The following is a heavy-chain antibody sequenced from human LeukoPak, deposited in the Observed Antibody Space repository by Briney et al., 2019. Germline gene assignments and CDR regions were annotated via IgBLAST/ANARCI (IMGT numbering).Heavy chain of an antibody. Sequence: ASVKVSCKASGYTFTSYGISWVRQAPGQRLQWMGWISDYNSDYNDNTKYEQKFQGRVTMTTDTSTSTAYMELRSLRSDDTAVYYCARGRWLRDAFDIWGQGTMLTVSS. V-gene: IGHV1-18*01. D-gene: IGHD2-15*01. CDR1: GYTFTSYG. J-gene: IGHJ3*02. CDR2: ISDYNSDYNDNT. CDR3: ARGRWLRDAFDI.